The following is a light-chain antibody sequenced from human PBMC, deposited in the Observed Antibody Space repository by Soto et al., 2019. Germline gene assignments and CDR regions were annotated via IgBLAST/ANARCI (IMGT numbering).Light chain of an antibody. CDR2: GAS. J-gene: IGKJ1*01. V-gene: IGKV3D-15*01. CDR3: QQYNDWTWT. CDR1: QSVGTY. Sequence: EVVMTQSPATLSVSPGERVTLSCRASQSVGTYLAWYQQKPGQSPRLLMYGASTGATGIPARFSGSGSGTEFTLTISSLQSEDYAIYYCQQYNDWTWTFGQGTKVDIK.